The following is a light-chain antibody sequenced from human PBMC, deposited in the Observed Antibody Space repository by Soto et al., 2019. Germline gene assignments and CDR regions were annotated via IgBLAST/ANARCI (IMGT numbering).Light chain of an antibody. CDR3: QSHESDYRGV. V-gene: IGLV6-57*03. J-gene: IGLJ2*01. CDR2: EDK. CDR1: SGSIASNY. Sequence: NFMLTRPHSVSEAPGKTVTISCTRSSGSIASNYVQWYQQRPGSAPTTVIYEDKQRPSGVPDRFSGSIDSSSNSASLTISGLETEDEADYYCQSHESDYRGVFGGGTKLTVL.